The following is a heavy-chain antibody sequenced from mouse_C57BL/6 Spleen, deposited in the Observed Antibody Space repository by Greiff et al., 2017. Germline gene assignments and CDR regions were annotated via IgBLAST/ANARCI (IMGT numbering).Heavy chain of an antibody. Sequence: EVQLVESGRGMVQPAQSLSLTCAVSGFSFTDYYVSWGRQPPPAAYEGLRFIRNKANGYTTEYSASVKGRFTISIDNSQSILYLQMNALTAEDSATYYCARVYDYVHYDMDDWGTGTSVTVSS. CDR2: IRNKANGYTT. J-gene: IGHJ4*01. V-gene: IGHV7-3*01. D-gene: IGHD2-4*01. CDR3: ARVYDYVHYDMDD. CDR1: GFSFTDYY.